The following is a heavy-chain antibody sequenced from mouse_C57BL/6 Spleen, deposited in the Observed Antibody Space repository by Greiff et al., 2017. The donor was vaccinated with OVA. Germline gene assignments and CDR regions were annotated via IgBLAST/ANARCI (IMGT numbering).Heavy chain of an antibody. CDR1: GYTFTSYW. CDR3: ASGYSNYEGVAMDY. J-gene: IGHJ4*01. V-gene: IGHV1-52*01. Sequence: QVQLQQPGAELVRPGSSVKLSCKASGYTFTSYWMHWVKQRPIQGLEWIGNIDPSDSETHYNQKFKDKATLTVDKSSSTAYMQLSSLTSEDSAVYYCASGYSNYEGVAMDYWGQGTSVTVSS. D-gene: IGHD2-5*01. CDR2: IDPSDSET.